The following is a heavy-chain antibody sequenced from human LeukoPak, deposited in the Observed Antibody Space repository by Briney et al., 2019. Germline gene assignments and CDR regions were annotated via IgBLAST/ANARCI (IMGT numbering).Heavy chain of an antibody. Sequence: ASVKVSCKASGYTFTSYGISWVRQAPGQGLEWMGWISAYNGNTNYAQKLQGRVTMTTDTSTSTAYMELRSLRSDDTAVYYCATITIFGVVHQRAPPDYWGQGTLVSVSS. CDR1: GYTFTSYG. CDR2: ISAYNGNT. CDR3: ATITIFGVVHQRAPPDY. V-gene: IGHV1-18*01. D-gene: IGHD3-3*01. J-gene: IGHJ4*02.